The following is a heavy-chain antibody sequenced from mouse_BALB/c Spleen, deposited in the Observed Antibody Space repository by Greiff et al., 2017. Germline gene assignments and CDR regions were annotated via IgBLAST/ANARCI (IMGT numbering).Heavy chain of an antibody. Sequence: QVQLQHSGAELVRPGPSVKISCKASGYTFTNYWLGWVQQRPGHGLEWIGDIYPGGGYTNYNEKFKGKATLTADTSSSTAYMQLSSLTSEDSAVYFCANYYGSSPAWFAYWGQGTLVTVSA. V-gene: IGHV1-63*02. J-gene: IGHJ3*01. CDR1: GYTFTNYW. CDR2: IYPGGGYT. D-gene: IGHD1-1*01. CDR3: ANYYGSSPAWFAY.